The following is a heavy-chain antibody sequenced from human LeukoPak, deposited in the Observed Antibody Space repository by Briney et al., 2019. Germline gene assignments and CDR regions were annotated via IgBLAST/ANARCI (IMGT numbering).Heavy chain of an antibody. Sequence: AGGSLRLSCAASGFTFSSYGMSWVRQAPGKGLEWVSGITGSGGRTYNADSVKGRFTISRDNSKNTLYLQMNSLRAEDTALYYCAKDQWGGSPLIFDYWGQGILVTVSS. D-gene: IGHD1-26*01. J-gene: IGHJ4*02. V-gene: IGHV3-23*01. CDR1: GFTFSSYG. CDR2: ITGSGGRT. CDR3: AKDQWGGSPLIFDY.